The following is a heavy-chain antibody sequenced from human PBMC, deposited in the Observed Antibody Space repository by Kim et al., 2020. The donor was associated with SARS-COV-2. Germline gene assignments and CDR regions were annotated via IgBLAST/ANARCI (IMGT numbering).Heavy chain of an antibody. J-gene: IGHJ4*02. V-gene: IGHV4-39*01. Sequence: SETLSLTCTVSGGSISSSSYYWGWIRQPPGKGLEWIGSIYYSGSTYYNPSLKSRVTISVDTSKNQFSLKLSSVTAADTAVYYCARRPGFDWINYFDYWGQGTLVTVSS. CDR1: GGSISSSSYY. D-gene: IGHD3-9*01. CDR2: IYYSGST. CDR3: ARRPGFDWINYFDY.